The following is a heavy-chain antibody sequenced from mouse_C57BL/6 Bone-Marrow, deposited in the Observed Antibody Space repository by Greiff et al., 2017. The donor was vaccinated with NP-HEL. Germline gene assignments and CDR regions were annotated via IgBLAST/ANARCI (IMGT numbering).Heavy chain of an antibody. D-gene: IGHD2-3*01. CDR3: ATGVDGYPENPWFAY. CDR1: GYTFTDYY. Sequence: VQLQQSGPVLVKPGASVKMSCKASGYTFTDYYMNWVKQSHGKSLEWIGVINPYNGGTSYNQKFKGKATLTVDKSSSTAYMELNSLTSEDSAVYYCATGVDGYPENPWFAYWGQGTLVTVSA. V-gene: IGHV1-19*01. CDR2: INPYNGGT. J-gene: IGHJ3*01.